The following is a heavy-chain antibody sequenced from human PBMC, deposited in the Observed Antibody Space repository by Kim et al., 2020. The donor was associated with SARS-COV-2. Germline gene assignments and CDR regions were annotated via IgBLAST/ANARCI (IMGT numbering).Heavy chain of an antibody. D-gene: IGHD1-26*01. Sequence: GGSLRLSCAASGFTFSSYWMHWVRQAPGKGLVWVSRINSDGGTTSYADSVKGRFTISRDNAKSTLYLQMNSLRAEDTAVYYCASRRYTVTYYYFDYWGQGTLVPVSS. CDR1: GFTFSSYW. CDR2: INSDGGTT. V-gene: IGHV3-74*01. CDR3: ASRRYTVTYYYFDY. J-gene: IGHJ4*02.